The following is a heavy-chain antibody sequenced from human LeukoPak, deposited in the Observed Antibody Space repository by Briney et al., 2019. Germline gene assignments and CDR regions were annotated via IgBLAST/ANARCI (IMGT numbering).Heavy chain of an antibody. D-gene: IGHD3-16*01. V-gene: IGHV4-61*08. CDR2: IYYSGST. Sequence: SETLSLTCTVSGGSISSGGYYWSWIRQHPGKGLEWIGYIYYSGSTNYNPSLKSRVTISVDTSKNQFSLKLSSVTAADTAVYYCARRRATRGVDAFDIWGQGTMVTVSS. CDR1: GGSISSGGYY. CDR3: ARRRATRGVDAFDI. J-gene: IGHJ3*02.